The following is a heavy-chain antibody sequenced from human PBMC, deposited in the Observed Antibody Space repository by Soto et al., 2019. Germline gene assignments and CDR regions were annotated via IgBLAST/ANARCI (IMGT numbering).Heavy chain of an antibody. CDR1: GGSIVSYY. Sequence: NPSETLSLTCTVSGGSIVSYYCSCVRHPPFKGLEWIGYIYYSGSTNYNPSLKSRVTISVDTSKNQFSLKLSSVTAADTAVYYCARDAYDYVWGSYRSFDYWGQGTLVTVSS. CDR2: IYYSGST. V-gene: IGHV4-59*01. J-gene: IGHJ4*02. D-gene: IGHD3-16*02. CDR3: ARDAYDYVWGSYRSFDY.